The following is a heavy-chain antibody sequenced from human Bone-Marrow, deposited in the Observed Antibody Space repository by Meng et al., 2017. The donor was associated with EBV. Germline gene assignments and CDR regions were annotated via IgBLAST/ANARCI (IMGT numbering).Heavy chain of an antibody. D-gene: IGHD4-11*01. CDR1: GYTFTGHY. J-gene: IGHJ4*02. CDR3: ARASDYGNDLDY. V-gene: IGHV1-2*06. CDR2: IDPNSGGA. Sequence: QLGRAGVEGKKPGASVTFSCKASGYTFTGHYMHWVRQAPGQGLEWMGRIDPNSGGADYAQKFQGGVTMTRDTSISTFYMELSRLTSDDTAVYFCARASDYGNDLDYWGQGTLVTVSS.